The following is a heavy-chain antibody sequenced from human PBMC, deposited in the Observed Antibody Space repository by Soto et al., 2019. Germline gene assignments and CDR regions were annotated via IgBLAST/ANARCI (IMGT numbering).Heavy chain of an antibody. D-gene: IGHD2-2*01. CDR2: TYYMSKWYN. J-gene: IGHJ6*02. CDR3: ARDPIVVVPAATGVVGANYYYYYGMDV. Sequence: SHTLSLTCAISGDSVSSNSAAWNWIRQSPSRGLEWLGRTYYMSKWYNDYAVSVKSRITINPDTSKNQFSLQLNSVTPEDTAVYYCARDPIVVVPAATGVVGANYYYYYGMDVWGQGTTVTVSS. V-gene: IGHV6-1*01. CDR1: GDSVSSNSAA.